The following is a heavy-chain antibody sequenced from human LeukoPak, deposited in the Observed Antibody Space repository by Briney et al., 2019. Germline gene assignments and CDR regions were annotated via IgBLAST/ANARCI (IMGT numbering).Heavy chain of an antibody. CDR3: ARDWGDIVVVMTDAFDI. CDR1: GFTFSSYS. D-gene: IGHD2-21*01. CDR2: ISSSSSYI. V-gene: IGHV3-21*01. J-gene: IGHJ3*02. Sequence: GGSLRLSCAASGFTFSSYSMNWVRQAPGKGLEWVSSISSSSSYIYYADSVKGRFTISRDNAKNSLYLQMNSLRAEDTAVYYCARDWGDIVVVMTDAFDIWGQGTMVTVSS.